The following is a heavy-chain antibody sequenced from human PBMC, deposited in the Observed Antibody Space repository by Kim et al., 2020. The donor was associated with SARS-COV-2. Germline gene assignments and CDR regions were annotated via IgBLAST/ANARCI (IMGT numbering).Heavy chain of an antibody. CDR2: INPSGGST. CDR1: GYTFTSYY. Sequence: ASVKVSCKASGYTFTSYYMHWVRQAPGQGLEWMGIINPSGGSTSYAQKFQGRVTMTRDTSTSTVYMELSSLRSEDTAVYYCARDIEAFDYYYGMDVWGQGTTVTVSS. D-gene: IGHD3-16*02. V-gene: IGHV1-46*01. CDR3: ARDIEAFDYYYGMDV. J-gene: IGHJ6*02.